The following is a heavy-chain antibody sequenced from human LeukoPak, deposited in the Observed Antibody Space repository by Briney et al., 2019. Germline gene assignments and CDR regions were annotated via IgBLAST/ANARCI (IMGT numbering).Heavy chain of an antibody. V-gene: IGHV4-39*01. D-gene: IGHD3-22*01. CDR1: GPSIVSSSYY. J-gene: IGHJ4*02. CDR2: IYYNGAT. CDR3: ASREYDSSADFDY. Sequence: PPETLSLTYSVSGPSIVSSSYYWGWIRQPPGKGLEWIGTIYYNGATQYNPSLKSRVTISVDTSKNQFSLKLSSVTAADTAVYYCASREYDSSADFDYWGQGTLVTVSS.